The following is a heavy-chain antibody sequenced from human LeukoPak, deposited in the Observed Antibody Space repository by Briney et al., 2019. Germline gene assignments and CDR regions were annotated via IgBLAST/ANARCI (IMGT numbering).Heavy chain of an antibody. CDR3: ARAPGYSSSSPRYYYYGMDV. CDR1: GFTFSSYA. V-gene: IGHV3-30-3*01. CDR2: ISYDGSNK. D-gene: IGHD6-6*01. Sequence: GGSLRLSCAASGFTFSSYAMHWVRQAPGKGPEWVAVISYDGSNKYYADSVKGRFTISRDNSKNTLYLQMNSLRAEDTAVYYCARAPGYSSSSPRYYYYGMDVWGQGTTVTVSS. J-gene: IGHJ6*02.